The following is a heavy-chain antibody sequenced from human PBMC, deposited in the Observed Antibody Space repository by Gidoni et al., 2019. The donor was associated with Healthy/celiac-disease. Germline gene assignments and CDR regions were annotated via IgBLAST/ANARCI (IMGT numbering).Heavy chain of an antibody. D-gene: IGHD3-22*01. V-gene: IGHV4-38-2*02. CDR2: IYHSGST. CDR1: GYSISRGSY. CDR3: ARDWGYYYDSSGYAYYFDY. Sequence: QVQLQESGPGLLKPSETLSLTCAVSGYSISRGSYWGWIRQPPGKGLEWIGSIYHSGSTYYNPSLKSRVTISVDTSKNQFSLKLSSVTAADTAVYYCARDWGYYYDSSGYAYYFDYWGQGTLVTVSS. J-gene: IGHJ4*02.